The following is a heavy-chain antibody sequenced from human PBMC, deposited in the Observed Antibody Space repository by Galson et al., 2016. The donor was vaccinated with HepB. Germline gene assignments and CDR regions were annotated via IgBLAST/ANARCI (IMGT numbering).Heavy chain of an antibody. CDR1: GFTFSSYG. CDR2: IWYDGSYK. Sequence: SLRLSCAASGFTFSSYGMHWVRQAPGKGLEWVAIIWYDGSYKYYADSVKGRFTISGDNSENTLYLQMNSLRAEDTAVYYCARDSGALRGAYWYFHLWGRGTLVTVSS. V-gene: IGHV3-33*01. CDR3: ARDSGALRGAYWYFHL. D-gene: IGHD3-16*01. J-gene: IGHJ2*01.